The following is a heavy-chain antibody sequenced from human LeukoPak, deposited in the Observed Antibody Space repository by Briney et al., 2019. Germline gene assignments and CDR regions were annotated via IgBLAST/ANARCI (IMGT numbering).Heavy chain of an antibody. CDR3: ASRLSITIFGEMDV. Sequence: GGSLTLSCAASGFTFSSYSMNWVRQAPGKGLDWVSSISSSSSYIYYADSVKGRFTISRDNAKNSLYLQMNSLRAEDTAVYYCASRLSITIFGEMDVWGKGTTVTVSS. V-gene: IGHV3-21*01. J-gene: IGHJ6*04. CDR1: GFTFSSYS. D-gene: IGHD3-3*01. CDR2: ISSSSSYI.